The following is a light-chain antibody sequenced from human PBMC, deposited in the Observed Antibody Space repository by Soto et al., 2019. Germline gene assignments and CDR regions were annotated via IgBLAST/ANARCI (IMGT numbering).Light chain of an antibody. V-gene: IGLV1-47*01. CDR3: AAWDDSLSGLV. CDR1: SSNIGSNY. J-gene: IGLJ2*01. CDR2: RNN. Sequence: QAVVTQPPSASGTPGQRVTISCSGSSSNIGSNYVYWYQQLPGTAPKLLIYRNNQRPSGVPDRFSGSKSGTSSSLAISGLRSEDEADYDCAAWDDSLSGLVFGGGTKLTVL.